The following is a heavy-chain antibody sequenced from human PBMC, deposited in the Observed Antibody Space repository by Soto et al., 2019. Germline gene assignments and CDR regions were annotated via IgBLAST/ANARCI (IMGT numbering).Heavy chain of an antibody. CDR1: VASLSSNY. V-gene: IGHV4-59*07. Sequence: SDTLSLTGTVSVASLSSNYWSWIRQPPGKGLEWIGYIYYSGSTNYNPSLKSRVTISVDTSKNQFSLKLSSVTAADTAVNYCATTDI. J-gene: IGHJ3*02. CDR3: ATTDI. CDR2: IYYSGST.